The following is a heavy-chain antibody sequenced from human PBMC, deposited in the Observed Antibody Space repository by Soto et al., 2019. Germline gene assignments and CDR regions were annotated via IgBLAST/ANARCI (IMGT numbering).Heavy chain of an antibody. CDR1: GDTFNFYT. D-gene: IGHD3-10*01. CDR2: TIPMLGME. J-gene: IGHJ4*02. Sequence: QVQLVQSGAEVKKPGSSVKVSCTASGDTFNFYTISWVRQATGQGLDWMGRTIPMLGMEEYPQKFQGRVMIRADKSTSTVYMTLTRLRSEDTAVYYCATNYGSGSTAFDYWGQGTLVTVTS. CDR3: ATNYGSGSTAFDY. V-gene: IGHV1-69*02.